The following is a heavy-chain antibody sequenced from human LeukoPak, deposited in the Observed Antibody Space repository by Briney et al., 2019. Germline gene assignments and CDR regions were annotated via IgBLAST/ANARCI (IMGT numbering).Heavy chain of an antibody. Sequence: PGGSLRLSCAASGFTFSSYSMNWVRQAPGKGLEWVSSISSSSSYIYYADSVKGRFTISRDNAKNSLYLQMNSLRAEDTAVYYCARDSNLAVAGTSDFDYWGQGTLVAVSS. CDR2: ISSSSSYI. J-gene: IGHJ4*02. CDR1: GFTFSSYS. CDR3: ARDSNLAVAGTSDFDY. V-gene: IGHV3-21*01. D-gene: IGHD6-19*01.